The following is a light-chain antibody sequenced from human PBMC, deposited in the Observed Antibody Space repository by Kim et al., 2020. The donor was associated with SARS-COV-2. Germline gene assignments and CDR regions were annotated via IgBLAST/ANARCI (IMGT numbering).Light chain of an antibody. CDR3: QVWDSSSDVV. Sequence: VAPGKTARITCGGNNIGSKSVHWYQQKTGQAPVLVIYYDSDRPSGIPERFSGSNSGNTATLTISRVEAGDEADYYCQVWDSSSDVVFGGGTKLTVL. V-gene: IGLV3-21*04. CDR1: NIGSKS. J-gene: IGLJ2*01. CDR2: YDS.